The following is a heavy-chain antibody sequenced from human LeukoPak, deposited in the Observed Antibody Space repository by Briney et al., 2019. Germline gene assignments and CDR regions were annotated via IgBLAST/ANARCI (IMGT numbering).Heavy chain of an antibody. D-gene: IGHD1-26*01. V-gene: IGHV3-11*03. CDR3: VRHPDGSLSLDY. CDR1: GFSFSDYY. Sequence: GGSLGLSCVASGFSFSDYYMSWIRQAPGKGLEWVSYISSSGSHTNYADSVTGRFTISRNNAKKSLHLQMNSLRAEDTAVYYCVRHPDGSLSLDYWGQGTLVTVSS. J-gene: IGHJ4*02. CDR2: ISSSGSHT.